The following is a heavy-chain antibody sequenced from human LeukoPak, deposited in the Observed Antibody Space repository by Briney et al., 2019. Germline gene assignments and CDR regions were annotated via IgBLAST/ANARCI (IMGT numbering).Heavy chain of an antibody. V-gene: IGHV3-21*01. Sequence: SGGSLRLSCVTSGFTFSRYSMRWVRQAPGKGLELVSSIYFTGNYISYADSVKGRFTISRDNAKNSLYLQMNSLRAEDTAVYYCAREFNTVGNFDYWGQGTLVTVSS. J-gene: IGHJ4*02. CDR2: IYFTGNYI. CDR3: AREFNTVGNFDY. CDR1: GFTFSRYS. D-gene: IGHD3-10*01.